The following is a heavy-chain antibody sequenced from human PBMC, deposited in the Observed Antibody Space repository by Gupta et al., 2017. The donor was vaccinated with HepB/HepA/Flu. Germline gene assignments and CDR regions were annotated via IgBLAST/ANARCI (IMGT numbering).Heavy chain of an antibody. CDR3: ARALRDWNAGGGWFDP. CDR2: INPNSGGT. V-gene: IGHV1-2*02. D-gene: IGHD1-1*01. J-gene: IGHJ5*02. Sequence: QVQLVQSGAEVKKPEASVKVSCKASGYTFTGHYMHWVRQAPGQGLEWMGWINPNSGGTNYAQKFQGRVTMTRDTSISTAYMELSRLRSDDTAVYYCARALRDWNAGGGWFDPWGQGTLVTVSS. CDR1: GYTFTGHY.